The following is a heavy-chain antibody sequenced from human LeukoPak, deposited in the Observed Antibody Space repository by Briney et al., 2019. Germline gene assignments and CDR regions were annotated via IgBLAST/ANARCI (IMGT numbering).Heavy chain of an antibody. CDR2: IYTSGST. J-gene: IGHJ4*02. D-gene: IGHD1-26*01. V-gene: IGHV4-61*02. CDR3: ARQWRAGATYFDY. Sequence: PSETLSLTCTVSGGSISSGSYYWSWIRQPAGKGLEWIGRIYTSGSTNYNPSLKSRVTISVDTSKNQFSLKLSSVTAADTAVYYCARQWRAGATYFDYWGQGTLVTVSA. CDR1: GGSISSGSYY.